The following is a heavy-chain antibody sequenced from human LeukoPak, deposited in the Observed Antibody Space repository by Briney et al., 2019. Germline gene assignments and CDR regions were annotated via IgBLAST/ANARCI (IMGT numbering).Heavy chain of an antibody. D-gene: IGHD3-16*01. J-gene: IGHJ3*02. CDR2: IYYSGST. CDR3: ARVPRGDVFGGVSGVFDI. V-gene: IGHV4-59*12. Sequence: SETLSLTCTVSGGSISSYYWSWIRQPPGKGLEWIGYIYYSGSTNYNPSLKSRVTISVDTSKNQFSLKLSSVTAADTAVYYCARVPRGDVFGGVSGVFDIGGKGTRVTVS. CDR1: GGSISSYY.